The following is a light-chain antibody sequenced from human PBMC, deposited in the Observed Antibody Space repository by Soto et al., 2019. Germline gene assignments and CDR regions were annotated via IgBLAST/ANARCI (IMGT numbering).Light chain of an antibody. V-gene: IGKV4-1*01. Sequence: DIVMTQSPDSLAVSLGERATINCRSSQSVLYSSTNQNHLAWYQQKPGQPPKLLLYWASTRESGVPDRFSGSGSGTEFTLTISSLLAEDVAVYFCQQYYTSPWTFGPGTKVDIK. CDR2: WAS. CDR1: QSVLYSSTNQNH. J-gene: IGKJ3*01. CDR3: QQYYTSPWT.